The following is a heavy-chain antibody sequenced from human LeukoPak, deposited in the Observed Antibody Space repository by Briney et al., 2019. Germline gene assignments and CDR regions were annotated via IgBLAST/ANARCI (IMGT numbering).Heavy chain of an antibody. V-gene: IGHV3-7*01. J-gene: IGHJ4*02. CDR3: AGARLWFAEFY. CDR2: IKQDGSEK. D-gene: IGHD3-10*01. CDR1: GFTFSSYW. Sequence: GGSLRLSCAASGFTFSSYWMSWVRQAPGKGLEWVANIKQDGSEKYYVDSVKGRFTISRDNAKNSLYLQMNSLRAEDAAVYYCAGARLWFAEFYWGQGTLVTVSS.